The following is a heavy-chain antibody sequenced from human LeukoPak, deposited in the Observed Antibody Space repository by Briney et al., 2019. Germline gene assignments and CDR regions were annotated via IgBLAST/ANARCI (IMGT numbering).Heavy chain of an antibody. D-gene: IGHD2-8*02. CDR1: GGTFSSYT. Sequence: ASVKVSCKASGGTFSSYTISWVRQAPGQGLEWMGRIIPILGIANYAQKFQGRVTITADKSASTAYMELSSLRPEDTAVYYCASDGVLDYWGHGALVTVSS. J-gene: IGHJ4*01. CDR3: ASDGVLDY. CDR2: IIPILGIA. V-gene: IGHV1-69*02.